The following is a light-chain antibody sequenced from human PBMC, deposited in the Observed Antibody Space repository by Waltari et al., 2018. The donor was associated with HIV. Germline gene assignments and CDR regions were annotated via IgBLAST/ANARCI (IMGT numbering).Light chain of an antibody. CDR1: QSLLHSNGYNY. J-gene: IGKJ4*01. CDR3: MQALQTPT. CDR2: LGS. Sequence: DLVMTQSPLSLPVPPGEPASISCSSSQSLLHSNGYNYLDWYLQKPGQSPQLLIYLGSNRASGVPDRFSGSGSGTDFTLKISRVEAEDVGVYYCMQALQTPTFGGGTKVEIK. V-gene: IGKV2-28*01.